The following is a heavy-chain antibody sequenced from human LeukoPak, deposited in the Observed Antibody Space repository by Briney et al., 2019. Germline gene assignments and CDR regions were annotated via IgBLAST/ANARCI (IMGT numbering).Heavy chain of an antibody. CDR3: AKEYYYDSSGYLY. V-gene: IGHV3-30*02. J-gene: IGHJ4*02. D-gene: IGHD3-22*01. Sequence: GGSLRLSCGTSGFTFRSYGMHWVRQAPGKGLEWVAFLRYDGSNKDYADSVKGRFTISRDNSKNTLYLQMNSLRAEDTAVYYCAKEYYYDSSGYLYWGQGTLVTVSS. CDR2: LRYDGSNK. CDR1: GFTFRSYG.